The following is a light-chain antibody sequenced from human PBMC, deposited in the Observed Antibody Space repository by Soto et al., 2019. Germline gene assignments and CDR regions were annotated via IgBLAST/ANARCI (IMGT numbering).Light chain of an antibody. CDR2: DAS. CDR1: QSISAY. V-gene: IGKV3-11*01. CDR3: QHRSNWPLT. J-gene: IGKJ4*01. Sequence: EIVLTQSPATLSLSPGETAALSCRASQSISAYLAWYQQKPGQAPRLLIYDASNRATGVPGRFRGSGSGTDFTLTISSLEPEDFAVYFCQHRSNWPLTFGGGTKVDLK.